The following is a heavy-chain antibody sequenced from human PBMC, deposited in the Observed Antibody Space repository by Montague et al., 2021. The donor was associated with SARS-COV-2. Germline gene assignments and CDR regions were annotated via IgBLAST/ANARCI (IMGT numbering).Heavy chain of an antibody. CDR1: GGSISSSSYY. CDR3: ARQENSSGWFKPDAFDI. Sequence: SETLSLTCTVSGGSISSSSYYWGWIRQPPGKGLEWIGSIYCSGSTYYNPSLKSRVTISVDTSKNQFSLKLSSVTAADTAAYYCARQENSSGWFKPDAFDIWGQGTMVTVSS. CDR2: IYCSGST. V-gene: IGHV4-39*01. J-gene: IGHJ3*02. D-gene: IGHD6-19*01.